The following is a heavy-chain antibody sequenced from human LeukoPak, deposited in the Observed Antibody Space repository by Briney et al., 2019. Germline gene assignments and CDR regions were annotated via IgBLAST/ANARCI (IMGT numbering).Heavy chain of an antibody. D-gene: IGHD5-12*01. CDR1: GFTFSSYG. CDR3: ARGGVATIGIDY. V-gene: IGHV3-33*01. CDR2: IWYDGSNK. J-gene: IGHJ4*02. Sequence: GGSLRLSCAASGFTFSSYGMHWVRQAPGKGLEWVAVIWYDGSNKYYADSVKGRFTISRDNSKYTLYLQMNSLRAEDTAVYYCARGGVATIGIDYWGQGTLVTVSS.